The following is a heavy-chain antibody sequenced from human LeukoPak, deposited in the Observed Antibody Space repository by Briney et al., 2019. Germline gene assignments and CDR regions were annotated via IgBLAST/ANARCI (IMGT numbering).Heavy chain of an antibody. CDR2: IYWNGDK. V-gene: IGHV2-5*01. CDR3: AHRRSNNMVRALNYFDY. J-gene: IGHJ4*02. CDR1: GFSLRTNGVV. Sequence: SGPTLVNLIQTLTLTCTFSGFSLRTNGVVVGWNRQPPRKALEWLELIYWNGDKRYSPSPKSRLTITKDTSKNQVVLTMTNMDPVDTATYYCAHRRSNNMVRALNYFDYWGQGTLVTVSS. D-gene: IGHD3-10*01.